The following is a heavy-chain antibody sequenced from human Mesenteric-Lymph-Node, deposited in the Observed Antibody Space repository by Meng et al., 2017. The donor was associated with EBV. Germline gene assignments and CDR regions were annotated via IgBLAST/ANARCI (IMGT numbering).Heavy chain of an antibody. D-gene: IGHD4-23*01. CDR1: GYTFTSYG. Sequence: QVQLVQSGAEVKKPGASVKVSCKTSGYTFTSYGISWVRQAPGQGLEWMGWISGYNGNTNYADSVKGRFTISRDNSKNTLYLQMNSLRAEDTAVYYCARDWSSGNSAFFDYWGQGTLVTVSS. V-gene: IGHV1-18*01. CDR2: ISGYNGNT. J-gene: IGHJ4*02. CDR3: ARDWSSGNSAFFDY.